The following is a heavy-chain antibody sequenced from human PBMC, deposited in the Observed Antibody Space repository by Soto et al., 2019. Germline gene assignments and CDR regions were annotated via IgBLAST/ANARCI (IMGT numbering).Heavy chain of an antibody. V-gene: IGHV1-69*13. Sequence: PSVKVSCKASGGTFSSYAISWVRQAPGQGFEWMGGIIPIFGTANYAQKFQGRVTITADESTSTAYMELSSLRSEDTAVYYCARQSPRRNTAMAEHFDYWGQGTLVTVSS. CDR1: GGTFSSYA. CDR3: ARQSPRRNTAMAEHFDY. J-gene: IGHJ4*02. D-gene: IGHD5-18*01. CDR2: IIPIFGTA.